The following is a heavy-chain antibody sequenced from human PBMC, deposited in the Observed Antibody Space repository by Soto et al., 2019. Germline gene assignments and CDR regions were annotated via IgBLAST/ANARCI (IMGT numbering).Heavy chain of an antibody. CDR2: IIPTFGTA. V-gene: IGHV1-69*01. Sequence: QVQLVQSGAEVKKPGSSVKVSCKASRGTFSNYAISWLRQAPGRRLEWMGGIIPTFGTATYAQKFPVRVTISADESTSTAYLELRSLRFEDTAMYYCARGIPCRDYLSWDAFDIWGQGTMVTVSS. CDR3: ARGIPCRDYLSWDAFDI. CDR1: RGTFSNYA. J-gene: IGHJ3*02. D-gene: IGHD3-16*02.